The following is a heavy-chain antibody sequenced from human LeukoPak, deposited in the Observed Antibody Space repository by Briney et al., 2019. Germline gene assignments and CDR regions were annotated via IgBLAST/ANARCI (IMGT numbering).Heavy chain of an antibody. CDR1: GFSFISYA. J-gene: IGHJ6*02. D-gene: IGHD1-26*01. V-gene: IGHV3-23*01. CDR2: ISGNGGRT. CDR3: VKDHRDSGNSSYYYGMDA. Sequence: PGGSLRLSCAASGFSFISYAMSWVRQAPGKGLEWVSTISGNGGRTYYADSVKGRFTISRDNSKNTLYLQMDSLRAEDTAVYACVKDHRDSGNSSYYYGMDAWAQGTTVAVS.